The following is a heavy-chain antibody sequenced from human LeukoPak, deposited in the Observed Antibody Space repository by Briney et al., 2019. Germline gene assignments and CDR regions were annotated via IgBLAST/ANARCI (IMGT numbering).Heavy chain of an antibody. CDR2: ISGSGGST. J-gene: IGHJ5*02. CDR3: AKARPSRPYYDFWSGKYNWFDP. D-gene: IGHD3-3*01. CDR1: GFTFSSYA. Sequence: SGGSLRLSCAASGFTFSSYAMSWVRQAPGKGLEWVSAISGSGGSTYYADSVKGRFTISRDNSKNTLYLQMNSLRAEDTAVYYCAKARPSRPYYDFWSGKYNWFDPWGQGTLVTVSS. V-gene: IGHV3-23*01.